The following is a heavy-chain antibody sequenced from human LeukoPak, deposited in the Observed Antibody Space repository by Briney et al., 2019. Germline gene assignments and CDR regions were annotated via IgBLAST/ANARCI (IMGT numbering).Heavy chain of an antibody. V-gene: IGHV1-18*01. CDR2: ISAYNGNT. Sequence: ASVKVSCKASGYTFTSYGISWVRQAPGQGLEWMGWISAYNGNTNYAQRLQGRVTMTTDTSTSTAYMELRSLRSDDTAVYYCARDYKLGYSYGIDYWGQGTLVTVSS. J-gene: IGHJ4*02. D-gene: IGHD5-18*01. CDR3: ARDYKLGYSYGIDY. CDR1: GYTFTSYG.